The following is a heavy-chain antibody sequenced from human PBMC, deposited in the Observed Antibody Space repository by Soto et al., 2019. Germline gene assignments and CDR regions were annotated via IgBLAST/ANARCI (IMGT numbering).Heavy chain of an antibody. V-gene: IGHV3-23*01. J-gene: IGHJ6*02. CDR3: SKVRCPGVGQEGLDV. CDR1: GFTFSSYA. D-gene: IGHD7-27*01. Sequence: GGSLRLSCAASGFTFSSYAMSWVRQAPGKGLEWVSAISGSGGSTYYADSVKGRFTISRDNSKNTLYLQMNSLRAEDTAVYYCSKVRCPGVGQEGLDVWGQGTTVTVSS. CDR2: ISGSGGST.